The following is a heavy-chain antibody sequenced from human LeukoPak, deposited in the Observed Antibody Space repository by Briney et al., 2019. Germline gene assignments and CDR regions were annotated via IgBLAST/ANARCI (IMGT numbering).Heavy chain of an antibody. D-gene: IGHD2-15*01. CDR3: AREKKDTYFFDY. V-gene: IGHV1-46*01. Sequence: ASVKVSCKASGYTFTNYYIHWLRQAPGQGLEWMGIINPSGAPTTYAQKFQARLIMTRDTSTSTVNMEVSGLTSDDTAVYYCAREKKDTYFFDYWGQGSLVIVSS. CDR2: INPSGAPT. J-gene: IGHJ4*02. CDR1: GYTFTNYY.